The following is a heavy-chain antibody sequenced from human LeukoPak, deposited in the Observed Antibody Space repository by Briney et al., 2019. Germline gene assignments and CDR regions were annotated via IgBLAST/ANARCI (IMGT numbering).Heavy chain of an antibody. V-gene: IGHV4-59*01. CDR1: GGSISSYF. CDR2: IYSSGNT. Sequence: SETLSLTCTVSGGSISSYFWSWIRQPPGKGLEWIGYIYSSGNTNYNPSLKSRVTISVDRSKNQFSLKLSSVTTADTAVYFCARGGPPGYYYDYYMDVWGKGTTVTISS. J-gene: IGHJ6*03. CDR3: ARGGPPGYYYDYYMDV.